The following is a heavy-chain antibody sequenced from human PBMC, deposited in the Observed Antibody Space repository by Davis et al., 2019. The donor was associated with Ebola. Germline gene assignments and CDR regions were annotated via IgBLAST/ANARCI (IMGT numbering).Heavy chain of an antibody. CDR3: ARAVHNEDLDY. Sequence: SLKISCAASGFIFSDYAMHWVRQAPGKGLEWVAVISHSSRERFYADSVKGRFTISRDNSENTLYLQMNSLTTDDTAVYYCARAVHNEDLDYWGQGTPVTVSS. CDR1: GFIFSDYA. D-gene: IGHD3-3*01. V-gene: IGHV3-30*04. CDR2: ISHSSRER. J-gene: IGHJ4*01.